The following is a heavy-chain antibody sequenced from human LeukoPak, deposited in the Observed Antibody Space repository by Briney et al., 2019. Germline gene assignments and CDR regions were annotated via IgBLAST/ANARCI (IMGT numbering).Heavy chain of an antibody. CDR1: GGSIGSYY. V-gene: IGHV4-59*13. D-gene: IGHD5-18*01. CDR3: ARCGYSYGTGYHFDS. Sequence: SETLSLTCTVSGGSIGSYYWSWIRQPPGKGLEWIGFIYYTGCTNYNSSLKSRVTISLDTSKNQFSLRLSSMTAADTAVYFCARCGYSYGTGYHFDSWGQGTLVTVSS. J-gene: IGHJ4*02. CDR2: IYYTGCT.